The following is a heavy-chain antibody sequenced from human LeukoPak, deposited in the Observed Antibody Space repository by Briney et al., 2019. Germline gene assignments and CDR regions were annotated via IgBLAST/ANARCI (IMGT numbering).Heavy chain of an antibody. CDR3: AKPPYYHDSSGYLDY. CDR2: IWYDGSNK. D-gene: IGHD3-22*01. V-gene: IGHV3-33*06. Sequence: GGSLRLSCAASGFTFSSYGTHWVRQAPGKGLEWVAVIWYDGSNKYYADSVKGRFTISRDNSKNTLYLQMNSLRAEDTAVYYCAKPPYYHDSSGYLDYWGQGTLVTVSS. J-gene: IGHJ4*02. CDR1: GFTFSSYG.